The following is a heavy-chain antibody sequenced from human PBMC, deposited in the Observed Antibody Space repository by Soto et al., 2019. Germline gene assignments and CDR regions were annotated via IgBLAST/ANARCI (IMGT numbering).Heavy chain of an antibody. CDR1: GGSVSSGSLY. V-gene: IGHV4-61*01. J-gene: IGHJ6*02. CDR3: ARESMGKTIWSGESSRYATDV. Sequence: SETLSLTCTVSGGSVSSGSLYWTWIRQPPGKTLEWIGNIYYSGSTNSNPSLKSRVTISVDTSKNQFSLNLSSVTAADTAVYYCARESMGKTIWSGESSRYATDVWGQGTTVTVSS. CDR2: IYYSGST. D-gene: IGHD3-10*01.